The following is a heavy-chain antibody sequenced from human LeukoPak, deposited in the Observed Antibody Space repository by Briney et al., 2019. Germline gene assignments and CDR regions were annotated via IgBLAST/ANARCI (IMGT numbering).Heavy chain of an antibody. V-gene: IGHV3-7*01. J-gene: IGHJ5*02. Sequence: GGSLRLSCAASGFTFSGHWMTWVRQAPGKGLQWVASIRQDGSVKYYVDSVQGRFIISRDNAMNSLYLQMNSLRAEDTAVYYCARWSHDSLGYYWIPSWGQGTLVTVSS. CDR3: ARWSHDSLGYYWIPS. CDR1: GFTFSGHW. D-gene: IGHD3-22*01. CDR2: IRQDGSVK.